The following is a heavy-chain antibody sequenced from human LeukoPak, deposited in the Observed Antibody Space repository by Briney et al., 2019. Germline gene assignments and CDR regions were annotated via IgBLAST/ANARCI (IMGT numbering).Heavy chain of an antibody. V-gene: IGHV3-7*01. J-gene: IGHJ4*02. D-gene: IGHD3-10*01. Sequence: GGSLRLSCAASGFTFSSYSMNWVRQAPGKGLEWVANIKQDGSEKYYVDSVKGRFTISRDNAKNSLYLQMNSLRAEDTAVYYCARVSYYGSGSPHDYWGQGTLVTVSS. CDR2: IKQDGSEK. CDR1: GFTFSSYS. CDR3: ARVSYYGSGSPHDY.